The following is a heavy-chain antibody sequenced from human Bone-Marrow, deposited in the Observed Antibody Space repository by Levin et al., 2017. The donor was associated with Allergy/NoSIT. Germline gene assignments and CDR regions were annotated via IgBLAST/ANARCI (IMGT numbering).Heavy chain of an antibody. D-gene: IGHD3-3*01. J-gene: IGHJ6*02. V-gene: IGHV3-7*01. CDR3: AREVGTYYDFWSGYYRSYYGMDV. Sequence: SCAASGFTFSSYWMSWVRQAPGKGLEWVANIKQDGSEKYYVDSVKGRFTISRDNAKNSLYLQMNSLRAEDTAVYYCAREVGTYYDFWSGYYRSYYGMDVWGQGTTVTVSS. CDR2: IKQDGSEK. CDR1: GFTFSSYW.